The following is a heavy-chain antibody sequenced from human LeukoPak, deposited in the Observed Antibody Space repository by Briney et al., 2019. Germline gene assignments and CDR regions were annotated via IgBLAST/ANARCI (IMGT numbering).Heavy chain of an antibody. D-gene: IGHD3-22*01. CDR1: GYSFTSYW. J-gene: IGHJ4*02. CDR2: IYPDDSDT. V-gene: IGHV5-51*01. Sequence: GESLKISCKGSGYSFTSYWIGWVRQMPGKGLEWMGIIYPDDSDTRYSPSFQGQVTISADKSISTAYLQWSSLKASDTAMYFCARDHYDSSAYYSDSWGQGTLVTVSS. CDR3: ARDHYDSSAYYSDS.